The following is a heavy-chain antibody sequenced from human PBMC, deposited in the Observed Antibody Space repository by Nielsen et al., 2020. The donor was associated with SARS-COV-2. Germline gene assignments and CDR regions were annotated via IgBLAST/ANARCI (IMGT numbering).Heavy chain of an antibody. CDR3: ARRRYSGYDPDPPFDY. J-gene: IGHJ4*02. V-gene: IGHV4-30-4*01. D-gene: IGHD5-12*01. CDR1: GGSISSGDYY. Sequence: SETLSLTCTVSGGSISSGDYYWSWIRQPPGKGLEWIGYIYYSGSTYYNPSLKSRVTISVDTSKNQFSLKLSSVTAADTAVYYCARRRYSGYDPDPPFDYWGQGTLVTVSS. CDR2: IYYSGST.